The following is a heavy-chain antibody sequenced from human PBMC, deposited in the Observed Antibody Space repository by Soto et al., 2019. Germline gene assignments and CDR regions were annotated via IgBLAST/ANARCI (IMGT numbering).Heavy chain of an antibody. J-gene: IGHJ6*02. V-gene: IGHV3-30-3*01. CDR2: ISYDGSNK. Sequence: QVQLVESGGGVVQPGRSLRLSCAASGFTFSSYAMHWVRQAPGKGLEWVAVISYDGSNKYYADSVKGRFTISRDNSKNTLYLQMNSLRAEDTAVYYCARVGVDGCGGDCYSSYYYGMDVWGQGTTVTVSS. CDR1: GFTFSSYA. D-gene: IGHD2-21*02. CDR3: ARVGVDGCGGDCYSSYYYGMDV.